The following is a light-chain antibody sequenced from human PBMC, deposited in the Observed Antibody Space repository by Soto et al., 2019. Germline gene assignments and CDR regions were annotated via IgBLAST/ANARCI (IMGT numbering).Light chain of an antibody. V-gene: IGLV6-57*04. CDR3: QSFDNNNLVV. Sequence: LTQSHSVSESPGKTVTISCTRSSGSIASNYVQWYQQRPGSAPTTVIYEDNQRPSGVPDRFSGSIDSSSNSASLTISGLKTEDEADYYCQSFDNNNLVVFGGGTKLTVL. CDR1: SGSIASNY. CDR2: EDN. J-gene: IGLJ2*01.